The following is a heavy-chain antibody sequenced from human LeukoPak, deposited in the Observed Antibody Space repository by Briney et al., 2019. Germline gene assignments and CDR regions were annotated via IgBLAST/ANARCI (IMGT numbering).Heavy chain of an antibody. V-gene: IGHV3-33*01. CDR3: ARDELEVAEFSLFDY. Sequence: PGGSLRLSCAAPGFTFSSYGMHWVRQAPGKGLEWVAVIWYDGSNKYYADSVKGRFTISRDNSKNTLYLQMNSLRAEDTAVYYCARDELEVAEFSLFDYWGQGTLVTVSS. CDR1: GFTFSSYG. J-gene: IGHJ4*02. CDR2: IWYDGSNK. D-gene: IGHD6-19*01.